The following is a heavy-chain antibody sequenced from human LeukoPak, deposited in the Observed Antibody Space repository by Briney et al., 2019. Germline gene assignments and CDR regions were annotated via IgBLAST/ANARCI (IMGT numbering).Heavy chain of an antibody. Sequence: TTSETLSLTCAISGHSSTRGYYWAWFRQSPGKGLEWIATSFQSEKSFYNASLKSRVIMSLDTSKSQFSLNLTSVTAADTAVYYCARVLPVPYLLDSWGQGTHVTVSS. CDR3: ARVLPVPYLLDS. J-gene: IGHJ4*02. CDR1: GHSSTRGYY. CDR2: SFQSEKS. D-gene: IGHD2/OR15-2a*01. V-gene: IGHV4-38-2*01.